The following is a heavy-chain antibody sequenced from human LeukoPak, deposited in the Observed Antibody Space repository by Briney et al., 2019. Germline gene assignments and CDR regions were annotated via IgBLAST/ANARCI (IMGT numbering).Heavy chain of an antibody. V-gene: IGHV4-38-2*01. CDR3: ARLDSSSGNWFDP. D-gene: IGHD6-13*01. Sequence: SETLSLTCAVSGYSISSGYYWGWIRQPPGKGLEWIGSIYHCGSTYYNPSLKSRVTISVDTSKNQFSLKLSSVTAADTAVYYCARLDSSSGNWFDPWGQGTLVTVSS. CDR1: GYSISSGYY. J-gene: IGHJ5*02. CDR2: IYHCGST.